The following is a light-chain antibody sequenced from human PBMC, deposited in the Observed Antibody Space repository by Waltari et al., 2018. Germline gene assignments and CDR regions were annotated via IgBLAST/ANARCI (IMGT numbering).Light chain of an antibody. J-gene: IGKJ2*01. Sequence: DIVMTQSPDSLAVSPGERATSTCKSSQSVLYSSNNKNYLAWYQQKPGQPPKLLIYWASTRESGVPDRFSGSGSGTDFTLTISSLQAEDVAVYYCQQYYSTPQTFGQGTKLEIK. CDR1: QSVLYSSNNKNY. CDR2: WAS. V-gene: IGKV4-1*01. CDR3: QQYYSTPQT.